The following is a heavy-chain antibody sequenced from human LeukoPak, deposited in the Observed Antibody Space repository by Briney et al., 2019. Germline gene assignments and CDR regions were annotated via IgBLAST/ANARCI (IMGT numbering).Heavy chain of an antibody. Sequence: GGSLRLSCAASGFTFSSYGMHWVRQAPGKGLEWVAFIRYDGSNKYYADSVKGRFTISRDNSKNTLYLQMNSLRAEDTAVYYCAKEGSVSVGASDAFDIWGQGTMVTVSS. CDR2: IRYDGSNK. V-gene: IGHV3-30*02. CDR3: AKEGSVSVGASDAFDI. J-gene: IGHJ3*02. D-gene: IGHD1-26*01. CDR1: GFTFSSYG.